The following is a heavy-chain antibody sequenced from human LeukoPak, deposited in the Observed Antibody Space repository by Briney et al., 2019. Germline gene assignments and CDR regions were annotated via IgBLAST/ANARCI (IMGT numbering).Heavy chain of an antibody. D-gene: IGHD1-26*01. Sequence: TGGSLRLSCAASGFTFSSYSMNWVRQAPGKGLEWVSYISSSSSYIYYADSVKGRFTISRDNAKNSLYLQMNSLRAEDTAVYYCARDLLGLGPNYWGQGTLVTVSS. J-gene: IGHJ4*02. V-gene: IGHV3-21*05. CDR3: ARDLLGLGPNY. CDR1: GFTFSSYS. CDR2: ISSSSSYI.